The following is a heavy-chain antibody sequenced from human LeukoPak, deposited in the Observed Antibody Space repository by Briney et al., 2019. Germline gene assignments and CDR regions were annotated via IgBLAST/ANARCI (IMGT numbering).Heavy chain of an antibody. CDR1: GFTFSSYS. CDR3: ARGDCTNGVCYDYFDY. CDR2: ISSSSTYI. V-gene: IGHV3-21*01. Sequence: PGGSLRLSCAASGFTFSSYSMNWVRQAPGKGLEWVSSISSSSTYIYYADSVKGRFTISRDNAKNSLYLQMNSLRAEDTAVYYCARGDCTNGVCYDYFDYWGQGTLVTVSS. D-gene: IGHD2-8*01. J-gene: IGHJ4*02.